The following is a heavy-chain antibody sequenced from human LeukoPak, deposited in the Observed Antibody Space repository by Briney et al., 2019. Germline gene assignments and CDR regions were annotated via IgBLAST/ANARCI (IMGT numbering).Heavy chain of an antibody. J-gene: IGHJ5*02. CDR2: ISNSGST. Sequence: SETLSLTCAVSGASITSTKYFWGWIRQPPGKELELIGIISNSGSTDYNPSLKSRVTMSTDASKNQISLKLASVTAADTAVYCAGLGVMVLVYQFETWGRGTPVTVSS. V-gene: IGHV4-39*07. CDR3: GLGVMVLVYQFET. CDR1: GASITSTKYF. D-gene: IGHD2-8*01.